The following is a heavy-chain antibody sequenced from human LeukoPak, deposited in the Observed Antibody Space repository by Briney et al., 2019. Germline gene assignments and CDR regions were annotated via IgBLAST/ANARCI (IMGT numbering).Heavy chain of an antibody. D-gene: IGHD1-1*01. CDR2: IYYGGST. V-gene: IGHV4-59*12. Sequence: SETLSLTCTVSGGSINSYYWSWIRQPPGKGLEWIGYIYYGGSTYYNPSLKSRVTISVDRSKNQFSLKLSSVTAADTAVYYCARGTGTWNAFDIWGQGTMVTVSS. CDR3: ARGTGTWNAFDI. J-gene: IGHJ3*02. CDR1: GGSINSYY.